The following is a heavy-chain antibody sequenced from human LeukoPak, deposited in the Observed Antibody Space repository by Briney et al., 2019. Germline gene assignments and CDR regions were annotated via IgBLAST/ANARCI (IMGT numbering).Heavy chain of an antibody. J-gene: IGHJ4*02. CDR2: IYSRGST. CDR1: GASISSGRYY. V-gene: IGHV4-61*02. D-gene: IGHD3-10*01. CDR3: AKDLLYYSGSGSPLEY. Sequence: SETLSLTCNVSGASISSGRYYWSRIRQPAGKGLEWIGRIYSRGSTNYNPSLKSRVTMSVDTSKNQFSLKLSSVTAADTAVYYCAKDLLYYSGSGSPLEYWGQGTLVTVSS.